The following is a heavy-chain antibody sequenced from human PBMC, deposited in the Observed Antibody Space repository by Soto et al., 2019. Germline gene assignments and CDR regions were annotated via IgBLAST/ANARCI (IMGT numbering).Heavy chain of an antibody. V-gene: IGHV1-58*02. CDR3: AAGYSSGWYGAFDI. CDR1: GFTFTSSA. J-gene: IGHJ3*02. CDR2: IVVGSGNT. Sequence: SVNVSCKASGFTFTSSAMQWVRQARGQRLEWIGWIVVGSGNTNYAQKFQERVTITRDMSTSTAYMELSSLRSEDTAVYYCAAGYSSGWYGAFDIWGQGTMVTVAS. D-gene: IGHD6-19*01.